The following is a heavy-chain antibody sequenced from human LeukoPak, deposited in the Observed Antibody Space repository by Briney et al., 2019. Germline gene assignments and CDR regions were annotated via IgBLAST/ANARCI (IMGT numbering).Heavy chain of an antibody. CDR3: ARDQINLGSSWAYFDY. D-gene: IGHD6-13*01. V-gene: IGHV4-39*07. CDR2: IYYSGST. CDR1: GGSISTSSYY. Sequence: SETLSLTCTVSGGSISTSSYYWGWIRQPPGKGLEWIRSIYYSGSTYYNPSLKSRVTISVDTSKNQFSLKLSSVTAADTAVYYCARDQINLGSSWAYFDYWGQGTLVTVSS. J-gene: IGHJ4*02.